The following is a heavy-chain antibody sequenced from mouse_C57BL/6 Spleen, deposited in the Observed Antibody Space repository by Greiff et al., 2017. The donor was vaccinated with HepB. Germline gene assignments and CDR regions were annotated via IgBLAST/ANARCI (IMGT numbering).Heavy chain of an antibody. J-gene: IGHJ1*03. CDR1: GYTFTDYY. CDR3: ARSGGSSSHWYFDV. CDR2: IYPGSGNT. D-gene: IGHD1-1*01. Sequence: VQLQESGAELVRPGASVKLSCKASGYTFTDYYINWVKQRPGQGLEWIARIYPGSGNTYYNEKFKGKATLTAEKSSSTAYMQLSSLTSEDSAVYFCARSGGSSSHWYFDVWGTGTTVTVSS. V-gene: IGHV1-76*01.